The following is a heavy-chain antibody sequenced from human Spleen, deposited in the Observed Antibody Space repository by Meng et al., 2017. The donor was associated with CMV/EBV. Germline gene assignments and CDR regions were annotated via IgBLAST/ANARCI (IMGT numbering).Heavy chain of an antibody. J-gene: IGHJ6*02. V-gene: IGHV3-30-3*01. CDR1: GLPFSSYT. CDR2: ISYDGSNK. Sequence: GGSLRLSCAASGLPFSSYTMNWVRQAPGKGLEWVAVISYDGSNKYYADSVKGRFTISRDNSKNTLYLQMNSLRAEDTAVYYCARQPYDVLTTYYYYGMDVWGQGTTVTVSS. D-gene: IGHD3-9*01. CDR3: ARQPYDVLTTYYYYGMDV.